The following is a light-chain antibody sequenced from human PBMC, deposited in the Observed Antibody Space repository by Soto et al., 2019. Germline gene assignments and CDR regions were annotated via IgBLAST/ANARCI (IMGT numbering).Light chain of an antibody. CDR3: QLLNSYPLT. CDR2: AAS. Sequence: IPLTQSPSSLSVSVGDRVTITCRASQGISSYLAWYQQKPGEAPNLLIYAASTLQSGVPSRFSGSGSGTDFTLTISSLQPEDSATYYCQLLNSYPLTFGGGTKVDI. J-gene: IGKJ4*01. CDR1: QGISSY. V-gene: IGKV1-9*01.